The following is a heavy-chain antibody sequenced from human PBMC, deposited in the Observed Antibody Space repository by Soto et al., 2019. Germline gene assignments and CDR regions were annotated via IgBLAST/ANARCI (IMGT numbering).Heavy chain of an antibody. V-gene: IGHV1-18*01. J-gene: IGHJ6*04. CDR2: ISAYNGNT. Sequence: ASVKVSCKASGYTFTSYGNSWVRQGPGQGVEWMGWISAYNGNTNYDQKLQGRVTMTTDTSTSTAYMDLRSLRSDDTAVYYCSGDSIYQIQAPSSIARYYGMDVWGKGTTVTASS. D-gene: IGHD6-6*01. CDR1: GYTFTSYG. CDR3: SGDSIYQIQAPSSIARYYGMDV.